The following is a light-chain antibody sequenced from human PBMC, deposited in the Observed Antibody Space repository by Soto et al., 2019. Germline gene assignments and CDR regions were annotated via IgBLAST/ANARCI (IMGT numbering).Light chain of an antibody. CDR3: QQYGSSPLFT. CDR1: QSVSSSY. J-gene: IGKJ3*01. CDR2: GAS. Sequence: EIVLTQSPGTLSLSPGERATLSCRASQSVSSSYLAWYQQKPGQAPRLLIYGASGRATGIPDRFSGSGSGTDFTLTISRLEPEDFAVYYCQQYGSSPLFTFGPGTKGDIK. V-gene: IGKV3-20*01.